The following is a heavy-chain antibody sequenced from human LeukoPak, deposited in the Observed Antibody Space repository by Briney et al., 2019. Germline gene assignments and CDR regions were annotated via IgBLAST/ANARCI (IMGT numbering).Heavy chain of an antibody. CDR3: TTRTGSSSWRYYYYYYGMDV. Sequence: PGGSLRLSCAASGFTLSNAWMSWVRQAPGKGLEWVGRIKSETDGGTTDYGAPVKGRFTISRDDSKNTLYLQMNSLKTEDTAVYYCTTRTGSSSWRYYYYYYGMDVWGQGTTVTVSS. V-gene: IGHV3-15*01. D-gene: IGHD6-13*01. CDR2: IKSETDGGTT. J-gene: IGHJ6*02. CDR1: GFTLSNAW.